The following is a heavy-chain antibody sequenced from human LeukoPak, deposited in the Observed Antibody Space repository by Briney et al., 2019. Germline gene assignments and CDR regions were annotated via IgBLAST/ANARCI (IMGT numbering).Heavy chain of an antibody. CDR3: ARGRVRSSSFNF. CDR2: MNPNSGNT. Sequence: ASVKVSCKASGYTFTSYDINWVRQATGQGLEWMGWMNPNSGNTGYAQKFQGRVTITRNTSISTAYMELSSLRSEDTAVYYCARGRVRSSSFNFWGQGTLVTVSS. D-gene: IGHD6-13*01. J-gene: IGHJ4*02. CDR1: GYTFTSYD. V-gene: IGHV1-8*01.